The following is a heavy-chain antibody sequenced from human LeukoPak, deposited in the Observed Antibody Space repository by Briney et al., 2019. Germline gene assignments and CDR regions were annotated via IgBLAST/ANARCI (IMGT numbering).Heavy chain of an antibody. CDR3: ARERASYYMDV. CDR1: GGSISSYY. CDR2: IYYSGST. J-gene: IGHJ6*03. V-gene: IGHV4-59*01. Sequence: PSETLSLTCTASGGSISSYYWSWIRQPPGKGLEWIGYIYYSGSTNYNPSLKSRVTISVDTSKNQFSLKLSSVTAADTAVYYCARERASYYMDVWGKGTTVTVSS.